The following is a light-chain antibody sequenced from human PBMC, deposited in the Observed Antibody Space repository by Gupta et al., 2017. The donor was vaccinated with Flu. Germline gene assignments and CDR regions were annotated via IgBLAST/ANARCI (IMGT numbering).Light chain of an antibody. V-gene: IGKV2-30*01. Sequence: ISCRSSQSLVYSDGNIYLHWFQQRPGQSPRRLIYQVSHRESGVPDRFSGSGSGTDFTLKISRVEAEDVWVYYCMQGSRWPWAFGQGTKVEIK. CDR3: MQGSRWPWA. J-gene: IGKJ1*01. CDR2: QVS. CDR1: QSLVYSDGNIY.